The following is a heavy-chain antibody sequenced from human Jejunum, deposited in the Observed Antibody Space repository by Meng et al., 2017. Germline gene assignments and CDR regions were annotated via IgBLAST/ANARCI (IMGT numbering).Heavy chain of an antibody. V-gene: IGHV4-34*01. CDR1: GEPFTNFY. Sequence: QVQLQQWGAGLLKPSETLSLTCSVLGEPFTNFYCNWIRQPPGEGLQWIGEVTHSGTTNYAPSLKSRVTISLDTSNNQFSLKLTSVTAADTAVYYCARVGLGWSGFDSWGQGTLVTVSS. J-gene: IGHJ4*02. CDR3: ARVGLGWSGFDS. D-gene: IGHD3/OR15-3a*01. CDR2: VTHSGTT.